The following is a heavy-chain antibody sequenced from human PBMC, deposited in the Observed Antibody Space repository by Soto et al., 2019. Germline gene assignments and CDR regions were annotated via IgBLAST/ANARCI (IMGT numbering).Heavy chain of an antibody. CDR3: AAISLFRGMDV. J-gene: IGHJ6*01. Sequence: HTLSITGVICGCSVSSDSAALSGIRQCPSRGLEWLGRTYYRSKWNNDYAVSVRSRVTINPDTSKNQFSLQLYSLTPEDTAVYHCAAISLFRGMDVWGQGTSVTVSS. V-gene: IGHV6-1*01. CDR1: GCSVSSDSAA. CDR2: TYYRSKWNN.